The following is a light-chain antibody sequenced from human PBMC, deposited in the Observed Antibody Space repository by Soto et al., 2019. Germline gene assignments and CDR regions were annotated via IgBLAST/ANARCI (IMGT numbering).Light chain of an antibody. Sequence: DIQLTQSPSSLSASLGDSVSISCRASQNIDNHLNWYRQRSGEAPEVLIYAASALRDGVSSRASGRGYGTEFTLTIKNLVPEDFATYYCQQSSNSPPITFGQGTRLEIK. CDR3: QQSSNSPPIT. CDR1: QNIDNH. J-gene: IGKJ5*01. CDR2: AAS. V-gene: IGKV1-39*01.